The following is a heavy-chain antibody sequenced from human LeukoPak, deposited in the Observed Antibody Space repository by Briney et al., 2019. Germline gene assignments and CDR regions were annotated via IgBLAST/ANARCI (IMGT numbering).Heavy chain of an antibody. V-gene: IGHV3-74*01. Sequence: PGGSLRLSCAASGFRFDDYAMHWVRQAPGKGLVWVSRINSDGSTTSYADSVKGRFTISRDNAKNTLYLQMNSLRAEDTAVYYCARDDYGGRGEFDYWGQGTLVTVSS. D-gene: IGHD4-23*01. CDR3: ARDDYGGRGEFDY. CDR1: GFRFDDYA. CDR2: INSDGSTT. J-gene: IGHJ4*02.